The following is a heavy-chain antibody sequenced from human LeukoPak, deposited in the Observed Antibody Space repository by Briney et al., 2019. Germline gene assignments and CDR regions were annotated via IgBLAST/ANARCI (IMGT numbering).Heavy chain of an antibody. V-gene: IGHV3-23*01. Sequence: GGSLRLSCAASGFTFSSYAMSWVRQAPGKGPEWVSAITGGGRTYYADSVKGRFTISRDRSKNTLYLQMNSLRAEDTAIYYCAKRGYYDSGALRAPFEYWGQGTLVTVSS. J-gene: IGHJ4*02. CDR2: ITGGGRT. CDR1: GFTFSSYA. D-gene: IGHD3-22*01. CDR3: AKRGYYDSGALRAPFEY.